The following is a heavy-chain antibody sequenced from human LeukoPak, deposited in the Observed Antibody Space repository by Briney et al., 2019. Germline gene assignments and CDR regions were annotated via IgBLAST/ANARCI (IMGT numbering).Heavy chain of an antibody. J-gene: IGHJ5*02. CDR2: IYYSGST. CDR1: DGSISSYY. CDR3: ARHYYDSSGRGYWFDP. Sequence: SETLSLTCTVSDGSISSYYWSWIWQPPGKGLEWIGYIYYSGSTNYNPSLKSRVTISVDTSKNQFSLKLSSVTAADTAVYYCARHYYDSSGRGYWFDPWGQGTLVTVSS. V-gene: IGHV4-59*08. D-gene: IGHD3-22*01.